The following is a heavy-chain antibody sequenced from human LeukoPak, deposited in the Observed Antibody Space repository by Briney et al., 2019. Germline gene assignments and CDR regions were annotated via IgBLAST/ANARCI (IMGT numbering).Heavy chain of an antibody. V-gene: IGHV4-31*03. CDR2: IYYSGST. CDR3: ARNFWSGPSYGDY. Sequence: SETLSLTCTVSGGSISSGGYYWSWIRQHPGKGLEWIGYIYYSGSTYYNPSLKSRVTISVDTSKNQFSLKLSSVTAADTAVYYCARNFWSGPSYGDYWGQGTLVTVSS. D-gene: IGHD3-3*01. CDR1: GGSISSGGYY. J-gene: IGHJ4*02.